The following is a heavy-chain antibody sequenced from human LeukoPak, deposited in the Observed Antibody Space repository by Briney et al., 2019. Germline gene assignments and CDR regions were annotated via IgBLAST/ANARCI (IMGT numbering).Heavy chain of an antibody. CDR3: TRRYNYDSSGYYYVRDAFDI. Sequence: GGSLRLSCTASGFTFGDYVMSWVRQAPGEGLEWVGFIRSEAYGGTTKNAASVKGRFTISRDDSRSIAYLQMNSLKTEDTAVYYCTRRYNYDSSGYYYVRDAFDIWGQGTMVTVSS. J-gene: IGHJ3*02. D-gene: IGHD3-22*01. CDR2: IRSEAYGGTT. V-gene: IGHV3-49*04. CDR1: GFTFGDYV.